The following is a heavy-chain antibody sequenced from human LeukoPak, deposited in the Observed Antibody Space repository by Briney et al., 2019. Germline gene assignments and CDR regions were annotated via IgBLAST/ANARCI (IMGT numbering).Heavy chain of an antibody. Sequence: SETLSLTCTLSGGSISGYYWSWIRLSAGKGREWIGPISNSGSTNCNPSLKSRVSLSVDTSKNQFSLKLTSVTAADTAIYYCARDGVPVARKAYYYYSMDVWGKGATVTVSS. D-gene: IGHD6-19*01. CDR2: ISNSGST. CDR1: GGSISGYY. V-gene: IGHV4-4*07. J-gene: IGHJ6*03. CDR3: ARDGVPVARKAYYYYSMDV.